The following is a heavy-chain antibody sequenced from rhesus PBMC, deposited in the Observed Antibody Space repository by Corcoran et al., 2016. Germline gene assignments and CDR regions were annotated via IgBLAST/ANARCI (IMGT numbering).Heavy chain of an antibody. J-gene: IGHJ4*01. V-gene: IGHV4-169*01. D-gene: IGHD6-25*01. CDR3: ARGSIAAAGTHYFDY. CDR1: GGSISSSY. Sequence: QLQLQESGPGLVKPSETLSVTCAVSGGSISSSYWSWIRQAPGKGLVWIGYIYGSGSRTNYNPSLKSRVTRSVETSKNQRALKLSSVTTADTAVYYCARGSIAAAGTHYFDYWGQGVLVTVSS. CDR2: IYGSGSRT.